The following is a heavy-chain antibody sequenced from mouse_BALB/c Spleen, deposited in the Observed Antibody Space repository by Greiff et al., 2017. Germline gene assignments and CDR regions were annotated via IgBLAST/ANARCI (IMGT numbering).Heavy chain of an antibody. Sequence: VKLMESGAELVRPGSSVKISCKASGYAFSSYWMNWVKQRPGQGLEWIGQIYPGDGDTNYNGKFKGKATLTADKSSSTAYMQLSSLTSEDSAVYFCARLGNWDARFAYWGQGTLVTVSA. V-gene: IGHV1-80*01. J-gene: IGHJ3*01. CDR3: ARLGNWDARFAY. CDR1: GYAFSSYW. CDR2: IYPGDGDT. D-gene: IGHD4-1*01.